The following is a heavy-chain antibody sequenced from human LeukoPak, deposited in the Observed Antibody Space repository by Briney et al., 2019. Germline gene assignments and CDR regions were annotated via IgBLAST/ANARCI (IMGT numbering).Heavy chain of an antibody. Sequence: ASVKVSCKASGYTFTSYGISWVRQAPGQGLEWMGWISGYNGNTNYAQKLQGRVTMTTDTSTSTAYMELRSLRSDDTAVYYCARVTPENYVATVTTSGADYWGQGTLVTVSS. CDR1: GYTFTSYG. CDR2: ISGYNGNT. D-gene: IGHD4-17*01. V-gene: IGHV1-18*01. CDR3: ARVTPENYVATVTTSGADY. J-gene: IGHJ4*02.